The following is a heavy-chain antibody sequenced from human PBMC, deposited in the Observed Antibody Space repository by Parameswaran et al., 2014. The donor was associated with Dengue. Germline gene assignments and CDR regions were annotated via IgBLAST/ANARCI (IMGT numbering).Heavy chain of an antibody. CDR1: GASISSGGYS. CDR2: IYHSGST. J-gene: IGHJ4*02. V-gene: IGHV4-30-2*01. CDR3: ASGLQGIRGDYFDY. Sequence: ASETLSLTCAVSGASISSGGYSWSWIRQPPGKGLEWIGYIYHSGSTYYNPSLKSRVTISVDRSKNQFSLKLSSVTAADTAVYYCASGLQGIRGDYFDYWGQGTLVTVSS. D-gene: IGHD3-10*01.